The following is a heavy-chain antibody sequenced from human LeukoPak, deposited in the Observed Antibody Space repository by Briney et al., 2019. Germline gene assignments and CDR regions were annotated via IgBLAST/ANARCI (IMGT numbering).Heavy chain of an antibody. CDR2: IRGSGDST. J-gene: IGHJ4*02. CDR1: GFTFSSNS. CDR3: TKWSGFGDD. V-gene: IGHV3-23*01. D-gene: IGHD3-10*01. Sequence: PGGSLRLSCAASGFTFSSNSMTWVRQTPGKGLEWVSGIRGSGDSTFYADSVKGRFTISRDNSRNTLYLQMSSLRPEDTAVYYCTKWSGFGDDWGQGTLVTVSS.